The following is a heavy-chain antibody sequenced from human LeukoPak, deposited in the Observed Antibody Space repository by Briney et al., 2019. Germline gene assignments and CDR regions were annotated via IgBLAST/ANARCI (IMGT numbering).Heavy chain of an antibody. CDR2: IWYDGSNK. D-gene: IGHD1-1*01. Sequence: PGGSLRLSCAASGFTFSSYGMHWVRQAPGKGLEWVAVIWYDGSNKYYADSVKGRFTISRDNSKNTLHLQMNSLRAEDTAVYYCAREVQLERLLDYYYGMDVWGQGTTVTVSS. V-gene: IGHV3-33*01. CDR1: GFTFSSYG. CDR3: AREVQLERLLDYYYGMDV. J-gene: IGHJ6*02.